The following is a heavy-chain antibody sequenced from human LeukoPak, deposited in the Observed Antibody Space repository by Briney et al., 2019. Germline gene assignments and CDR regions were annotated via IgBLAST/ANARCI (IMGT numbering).Heavy chain of an antibody. Sequence: GGSLRLSCAASGFTFSNAWMSWVRQAPGKGLEWVGRIKSKTDGGTTDYAAPVKGRFTISRDDSKTTLYLQMNSLKTEDTAVYYCTTQITPYYYYGMDVWGKGTTVTVSS. CDR1: GFTFSNAW. CDR3: TTQITPYYYYGMDV. CDR2: IKSKTDGGTT. J-gene: IGHJ6*04. D-gene: IGHD5-24*01. V-gene: IGHV3-15*01.